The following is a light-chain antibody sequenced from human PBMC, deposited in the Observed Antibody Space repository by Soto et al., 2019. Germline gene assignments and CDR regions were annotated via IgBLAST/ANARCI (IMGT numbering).Light chain of an antibody. J-gene: IGKJ4*01. V-gene: IGKV2-28*01. CDR2: LGS. CDR3: AQGLATPFT. Sequence: EIVLTQSPLSLPVTPGEPASISCRSSRNLLHSNGYYYLDWYLQKPGQSPQLLIYLGSNRASGVPDRSSGSGSGTDVTLTISRVEAEDVGVYFCAQGLATPFTFGGGTKVEIK. CDR1: RNLLHSNGYYY.